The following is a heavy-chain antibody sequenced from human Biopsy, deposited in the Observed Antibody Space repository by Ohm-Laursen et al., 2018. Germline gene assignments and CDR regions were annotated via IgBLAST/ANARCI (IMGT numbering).Heavy chain of an antibody. D-gene: IGHD2-8*01. CDR1: GFTFSIYS. CDR2: ITGGGDRT. J-gene: IGHJ4*02. Sequence: GSLRLSCAASGFTFSIYSMTWVRQAPGKGLEWVAGITGGGDRTYYADSVKGRFTISRDNSKNTLYRQMNSLRGEDTAAYYCAKCMTGGSNYYFHHCGQGTLVIVSS. CDR3: AKCMTGGSNYYFHH. V-gene: IGHV3-23*01.